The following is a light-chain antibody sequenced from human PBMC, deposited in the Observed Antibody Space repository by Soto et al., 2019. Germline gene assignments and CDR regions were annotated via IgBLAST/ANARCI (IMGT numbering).Light chain of an antibody. CDR3: QQYDNLPYT. CDR1: QDISNY. V-gene: IGKV1-33*01. CDR2: DAS. J-gene: IGKJ2*01. Sequence: DIQMTQSPSSLSESVGDRVTITCQASQDISNYLNWYQQKPGKAPKLLIYDASNLETGVPSRFSGSGSGTDFTFTISSLQPEDIATYYYQQYDNLPYTFGQGTKLEIK.